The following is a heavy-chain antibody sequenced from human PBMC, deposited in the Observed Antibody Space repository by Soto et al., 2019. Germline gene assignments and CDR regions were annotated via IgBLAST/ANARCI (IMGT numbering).Heavy chain of an antibody. Sequence: ASVKVSCKASGGTFSSYAISWVRQAPGQGLEWMGGIIPIFGTANYAQKFQGRVTITADKSTSTAYMELSSLRSEDTAVYYCASGDDSSGYEDAFDTWGQGTMVTVSS. J-gene: IGHJ3*02. CDR2: IIPIFGTA. CDR3: ASGDDSSGYEDAFDT. V-gene: IGHV1-69*06. CDR1: GGTFSSYA. D-gene: IGHD3-22*01.